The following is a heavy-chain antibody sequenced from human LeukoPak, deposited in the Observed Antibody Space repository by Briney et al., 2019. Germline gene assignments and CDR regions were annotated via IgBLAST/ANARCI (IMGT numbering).Heavy chain of an antibody. V-gene: IGHV3-30*04. CDR2: ISYDGSNK. D-gene: IGHD5-12*01. Sequence: PGGSLRLSCAASGFTFSSYAMHWVRQAPGKGLEWVAVISYDGSNKYYADSVKGRFTISRDNSKNTLYLQMNSLRAEDTAVYYCARDSASGYDSFHYYYGMDVGGQGTTVTVSS. J-gene: IGHJ6*02. CDR1: GFTFSSYA. CDR3: ARDSASGYDSFHYYYGMDV.